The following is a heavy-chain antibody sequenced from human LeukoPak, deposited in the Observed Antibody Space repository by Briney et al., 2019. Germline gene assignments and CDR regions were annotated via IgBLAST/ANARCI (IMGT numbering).Heavy chain of an antibody. CDR2: VNPNSGGT. CDR3: ARDKGEYYYDSSGTLTT. D-gene: IGHD3-22*01. CDR1: GYTFTGYY. Sequence: ASVKVSCKASGYTFTGYYMHWVRQAPGQGLEWMGWVNPNSGGTNYAQKFQGRVTMTRDTSISTAYMELSRLRSDDTAVYYCARDKGEYYYDSSGTLTTWGQGTLVTVSS. V-gene: IGHV1-2*02. J-gene: IGHJ5*02.